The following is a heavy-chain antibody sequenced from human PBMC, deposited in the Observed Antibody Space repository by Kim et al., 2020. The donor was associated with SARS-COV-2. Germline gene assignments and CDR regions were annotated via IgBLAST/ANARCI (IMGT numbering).Heavy chain of an antibody. V-gene: IGHV3-73*01. CDR2: IRSKANSYAT. CDR3: IHYGSGSYSTDY. Sequence: GSLRLSCAASGFTFSDSVMHWVRQASGKGLEWVGRIRSKANSYATEYAASVRGRFTISRDDSKNTAFLQMNSLKSEDTAVYYCIHYGSGSYSTDYWGQGTLVTVSS. D-gene: IGHD3-10*01. CDR1: GFTFSDSV. J-gene: IGHJ4*02.